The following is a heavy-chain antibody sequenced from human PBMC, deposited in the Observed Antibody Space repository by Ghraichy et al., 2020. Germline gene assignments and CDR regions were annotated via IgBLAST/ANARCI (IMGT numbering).Heavy chain of an antibody. CDR3: ARDLITSIAARPDRGYYYYGMDV. Sequence: ASVKVSCKASGYTFTSYYLHCVRQAPGQGLEWMGIINPSGGSTSYAQKFQGRVTMTRDTSTSTVYMELSSLRSEDTPVYYCARDLITSIAARPDRGYYYYGMDVWGQGTTVTVSS. CDR2: INPSGGST. V-gene: IGHV1-46*01. J-gene: IGHJ6*02. CDR1: GYTFTSYY. D-gene: IGHD6-6*01.